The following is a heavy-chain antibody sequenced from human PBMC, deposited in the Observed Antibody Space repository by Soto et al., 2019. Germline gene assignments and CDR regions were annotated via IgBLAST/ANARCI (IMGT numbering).Heavy chain of an antibody. V-gene: IGHV4-31*03. CDR1: GASIKSGGYY. CDR3: ARDSTIAARAFDI. Sequence: SETLSLTCSVSGASIKSGGYYWNWIRQHPGKDLEWMGYIYYGGATNYNPSLKSRLIISIDKSKNQFSLRLSSVTAADTAVYFCARDSTIAARAFDIWGQGTMVTVSS. J-gene: IGHJ3*02. CDR2: IYYGGAT. D-gene: IGHD6-13*01.